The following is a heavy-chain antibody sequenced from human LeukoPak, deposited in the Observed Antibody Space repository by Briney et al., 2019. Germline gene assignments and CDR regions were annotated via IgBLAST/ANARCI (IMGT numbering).Heavy chain of an antibody. CDR3: AGRSGWLFVGYYFDY. V-gene: IGHV3-11*04. J-gene: IGHJ4*02. D-gene: IGHD3-22*01. Sequence: GGSLRLSCAASGFTFSDYYMSWIRQAPGKGLEWVSYISSSGSTIYYADSVKGRFTISRDNAKNSLYLQMNSLRAEDTAVCYCAGRSGWLFVGYYFDYWGQGTLVTVSS. CDR2: ISSSGSTI. CDR1: GFTFSDYY.